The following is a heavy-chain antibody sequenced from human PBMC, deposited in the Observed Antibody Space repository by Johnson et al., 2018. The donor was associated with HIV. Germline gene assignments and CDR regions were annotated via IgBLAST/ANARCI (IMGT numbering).Heavy chain of an antibody. CDR1: GFTFSTYG. V-gene: IGHV3-30*02. Sequence: QVQLVESGGGVVQPGGSLRLSCAASGFTFSTYGMHWVRQAPGKGLEWVAFLRYDGNNKYYADSVKGRFTISRDNAQNSLYLQMNSLRAEDTAVYYCAKSLDGATAQDAFDIWGQGTMVTVSS. J-gene: IGHJ3*02. CDR3: AKSLDGATAQDAFDI. CDR2: LRYDGNNK. D-gene: IGHD1-26*01.